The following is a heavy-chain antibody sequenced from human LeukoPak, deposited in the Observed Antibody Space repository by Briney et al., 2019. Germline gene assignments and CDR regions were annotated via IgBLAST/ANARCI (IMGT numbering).Heavy chain of an antibody. CDR3: AARKVRGVWFYLDY. CDR1: GFTVSAYA. D-gene: IGHD3-10*01. V-gene: IGHV3-23*01. CDR2: IYDDNT. Sequence: GGSPRLSCAASGFTVSAYAMAWVRQAPGRGLEWISTIYDDNTYYADSVKGRFAISTDNSKNTLYLQMNSLRVEDTAVYFCAARKVRGVWFYLDYWGQGTLVTVSS. J-gene: IGHJ4*02.